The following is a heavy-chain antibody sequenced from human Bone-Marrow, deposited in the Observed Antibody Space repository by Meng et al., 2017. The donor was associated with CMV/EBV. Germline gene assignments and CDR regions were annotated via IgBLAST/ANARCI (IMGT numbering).Heavy chain of an antibody. CDR2: ISSSSSYI. CDR1: GFTFSSYS. J-gene: IGHJ3*02. Sequence: GSLRLSCAASGFTFSSYSMNWVRQAPGKGLEWVSSISSSSSYIYYADSVKGRFTISRDNAKNSLYLQMNSLRAEDTAVYYCARGSIVVVIGAFDIWGQGTMVTVSS. D-gene: IGHD3-22*01. CDR3: ARGSIVVVIGAFDI. V-gene: IGHV3-21*01.